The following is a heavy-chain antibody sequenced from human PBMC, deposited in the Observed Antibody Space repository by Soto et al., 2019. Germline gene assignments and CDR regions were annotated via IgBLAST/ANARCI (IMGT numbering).Heavy chain of an antibody. V-gene: IGHV5-51*01. D-gene: IGHD3-10*01. CDR2: IYPGDSDT. CDR1: GYSFTSYW. J-gene: IGHJ4*01. Sequence: PGESMKISCKGSGYSFTSYWIARVRHMPGKGLEWMGIIYPGDSDTRYSPSFQGQVTISADKSINPAYLQWSSLKASDTAIYYCARQDGSGIYYFDSWGHGTLVTVSS. CDR3: ARQDGSGIYYFDS.